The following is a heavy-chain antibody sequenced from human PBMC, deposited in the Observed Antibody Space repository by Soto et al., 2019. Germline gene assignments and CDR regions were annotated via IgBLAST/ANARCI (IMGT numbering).Heavy chain of an antibody. CDR3: ATPACAATWCSPSHNLDH. CDR1: GGTFVRHV. V-gene: IGHV1-69*09. J-gene: IGHJ4*02. Sequence: QVQLVQSGAEVKKPESSVKVSCKTSGGTFVRHVISWVRQAPGQGPEWMGKINPLSGIPNYAQKFQDRVTFTTDTDSSTAYMELSSLRSDDTAVYYCATPACAATWCSPSHNLDHWGQGTLVTDSS. CDR2: INPLSGIP. D-gene: IGHD2-2*01.